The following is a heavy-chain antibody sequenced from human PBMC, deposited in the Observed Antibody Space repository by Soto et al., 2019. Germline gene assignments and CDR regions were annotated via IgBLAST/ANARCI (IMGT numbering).Heavy chain of an antibody. CDR1: GYTFTSYG. CDR2: ISAYNGNT. V-gene: IGHV1-18*01. D-gene: IGHD2-2*01. Sequence: QVQLVQSGAEVKKPGASVKVSCKASGYTFTSYGISWVRQAPGQGLEWMGWISAYNGNTNYAHKLQGRVTMTTDTSTCTAYIELTRLRSDDTAVYCCARGGGVPAAIRIYYFDYWGQGTLVTVSS. CDR3: ARGGGVPAAIRIYYFDY. J-gene: IGHJ4*02.